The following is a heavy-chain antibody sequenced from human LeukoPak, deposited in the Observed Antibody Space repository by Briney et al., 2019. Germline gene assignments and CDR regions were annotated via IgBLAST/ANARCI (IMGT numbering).Heavy chain of an antibody. V-gene: IGHV3-7*01. J-gene: IGHJ4*02. Sequence: PGGSLRLSCAASGFTFSSNWMSWVRQAPGKGLEWVANINQDGSEKYYVDSVKGRFTISRDNAKNSLYLQMNSLRAEDTAVYYCARGYNWNGWILDYWGQGTLVTVSS. CDR3: ARGYNWNGWILDY. CDR2: INQDGSEK. CDR1: GFTFSSNW. D-gene: IGHD1-20*01.